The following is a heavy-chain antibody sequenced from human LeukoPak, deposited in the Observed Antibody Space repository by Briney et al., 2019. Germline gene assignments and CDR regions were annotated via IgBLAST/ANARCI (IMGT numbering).Heavy chain of an antibody. V-gene: IGHV5-51*01. CDR3: ATRSEYSSSEGAYYFDY. CDR1: GYSFTSYW. J-gene: IGHJ4*02. CDR2: IYPGDSDT. D-gene: IGHD6-6*01. Sequence: GESLKISCKGSGYSFTSYWIGSVRQMPGKGLEWMGIIYPGDSDTRYSPSFQGQVTISADKSISTAYLQWSSLKASDTAMYYCATRSEYSSSEGAYYFDYWGQGTLVTVSS.